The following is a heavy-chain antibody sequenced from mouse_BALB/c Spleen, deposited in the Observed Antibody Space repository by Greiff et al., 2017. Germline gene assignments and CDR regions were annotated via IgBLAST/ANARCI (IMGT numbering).Heavy chain of an antibody. CDR2: IDPETGGT. D-gene: IGHD3-1*01. CDR3: TESSAWFAY. V-gene: IGHV1-15*01. J-gene: IGHJ3*01. Sequence: VKLQESGAELVRPGASVTLSCKASGYTFTDYEMHWVKQTPVHGLEWIGAIDPETGGTAYNQKFKGKATLTADKSSSTAYMELRSLTSEDSAVYYCTESSAWFAYWGQGTLVTVSA. CDR1: GYTFTDYE.